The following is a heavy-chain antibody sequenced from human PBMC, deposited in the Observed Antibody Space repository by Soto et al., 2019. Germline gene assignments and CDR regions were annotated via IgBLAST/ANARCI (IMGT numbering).Heavy chain of an antibody. V-gene: IGHV1-69*13. D-gene: IGHD5-12*01. J-gene: IGHJ4*02. CDR2: IVPVFGRP. CDR3: AREGSGYNF. CDR1: GGSFSNFG. Sequence: GASVKVSCNASGGSFSNFGISWVRQAPGQGLEWMGGIVPVFGRPNYAQRFRGRLTITADESTSTGYMELISLRSDDTAVYYCAREGSGYNFWGQGTQVTVSS.